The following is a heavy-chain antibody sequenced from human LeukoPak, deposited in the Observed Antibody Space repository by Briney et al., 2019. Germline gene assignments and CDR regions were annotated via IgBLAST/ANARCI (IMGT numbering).Heavy chain of an antibody. J-gene: IGHJ4*02. Sequence: GGSLRLSCAASGFNFNNYVMHWVRQAPGKGPEWVAVISYDGSNKYYADSVKGRFTISRDNSKNTPYLQMNSLRAEDTAVYYCARDLNSSGWYSVLPNYYFDYWGQGTLVTVSS. D-gene: IGHD6-19*01. V-gene: IGHV3-30-3*01. CDR1: GFNFNNYV. CDR2: ISYDGSNK. CDR3: ARDLNSSGWYSVLPNYYFDY.